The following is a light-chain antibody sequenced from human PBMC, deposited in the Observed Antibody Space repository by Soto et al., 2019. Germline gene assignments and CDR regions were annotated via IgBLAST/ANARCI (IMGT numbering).Light chain of an antibody. CDR3: AVWDDSLSAVV. CDR2: SNY. J-gene: IGLJ2*01. CDR1: SSNIRNHR. Sequence: QSVLTQPPSASGSPGQSVTLSCSGSSSNIRNHRVRWFQHLAGTAPKLLIYSNYQRPSGVPDRFSGSKSGASASLAITGLQSEDEAYYYCAVWDDSLSAVVFGGGTKLTVL. V-gene: IGLV1-44*01.